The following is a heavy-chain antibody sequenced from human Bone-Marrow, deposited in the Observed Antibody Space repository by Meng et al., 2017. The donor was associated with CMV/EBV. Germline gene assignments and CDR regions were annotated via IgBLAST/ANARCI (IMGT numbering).Heavy chain of an antibody. V-gene: IGHV3-21*04. J-gene: IGHJ5*01. CDR2: ISSSSSYI. CDR3: AKAAVFEKIVVVPTAIDS. CDR1: GFTFSSYS. D-gene: IGHD2-2*01. Sequence: GESLKISCAASGFTFSSYSMNWVRQAPGKGLEWVSSISSSSSYIYYADSVKGRFTISRDNAKNTLFLQMNSLRVEDTAMYYCAKAAVFEKIVVVPTAIDSWGQGTLVTVSS.